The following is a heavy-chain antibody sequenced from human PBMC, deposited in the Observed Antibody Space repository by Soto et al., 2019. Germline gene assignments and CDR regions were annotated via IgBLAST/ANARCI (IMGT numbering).Heavy chain of an antibody. CDR1: GYTFTSYG. Sequence: ASVKVSCKASGYTFTSYGISWVRQAPGQGLEWMGWISAYNGNTNYAQKLQGRVTMTTDTSTSTAYMELRSLRSDDTAVYYCARDHRASGIAAAEKNWFDPWGQGTLVTVSS. CDR2: ISAYNGNT. J-gene: IGHJ5*02. V-gene: IGHV1-18*01. CDR3: ARDHRASGIAAAEKNWFDP. D-gene: IGHD6-13*01.